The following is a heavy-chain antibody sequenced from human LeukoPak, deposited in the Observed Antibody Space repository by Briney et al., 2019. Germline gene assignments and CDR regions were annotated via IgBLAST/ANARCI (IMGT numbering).Heavy chain of an antibody. CDR1: GFTVSSNY. D-gene: IGHD2-2*01. Sequence: PGGSLRLSCAASGFTVSSNYMSWVRQAPGKGQEWVSVIYSGGSTYYADSVKGRFTISRDNSKNTLYLQMNSLRAEDTAVYYCARDTCSSTSCYDYWGQGTLVTVSS. J-gene: IGHJ4*02. CDR2: IYSGGST. V-gene: IGHV3-53*01. CDR3: ARDTCSSTSCYDY.